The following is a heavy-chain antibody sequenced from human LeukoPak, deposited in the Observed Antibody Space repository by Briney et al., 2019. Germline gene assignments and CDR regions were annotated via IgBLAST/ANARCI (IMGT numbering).Heavy chain of an antibody. CDR2: ISYDGSNQ. CDR1: GFTVSSYG. J-gene: IGHJ4*02. Sequence: GGSLRLSCGASGFTVSSYGMHWVRQAPGKGLEWVAAISYDGSNQFYADSVKGRFTISRDNSKNTLYLQMNSLRAEDTAVYYCARPQGGRQLWLHFDYWGQGTLVTVSS. V-gene: IGHV3-30*03. D-gene: IGHD5-18*01. CDR3: ARPQGGRQLWLHFDY.